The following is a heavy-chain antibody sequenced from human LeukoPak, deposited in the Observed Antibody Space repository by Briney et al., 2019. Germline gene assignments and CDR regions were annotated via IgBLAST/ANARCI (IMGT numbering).Heavy chain of an antibody. J-gene: IGHJ5*02. CDR1: GGSFSGYY. CDR2: INHSGST. V-gene: IGHV4-34*01. D-gene: IGHD6-19*01. CDR3: ARDRPGYSSGWYINWFDP. Sequence: SETLSLTCAVYGGSFSGYYWSWIRQPPGKGLEWMGEINHSGSTNYNPSLKSRVTISVDTSKTQFSLQMNSVTPEDTAVYYCARDRPGYSSGWYINWFDPWGQGTLVTVSS.